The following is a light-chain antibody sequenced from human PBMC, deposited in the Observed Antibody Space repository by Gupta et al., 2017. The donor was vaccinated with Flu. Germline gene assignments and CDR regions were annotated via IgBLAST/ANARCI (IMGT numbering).Light chain of an antibody. J-gene: IGKJ2*02. V-gene: IGKV2-30*01. Sequence: PVTPGPTAAIACTSTQSPVYSDGNTFLNWLQQMPGQTPRLVIYDVSNRDSAVPDRFSGSASVTDFTLKISTVDADVVVAYYCMKGTHPWTFGQGTKLEIK. CDR1: QSPVYSDGNTF. CDR2: DVS. CDR3: MKGTHPWT.